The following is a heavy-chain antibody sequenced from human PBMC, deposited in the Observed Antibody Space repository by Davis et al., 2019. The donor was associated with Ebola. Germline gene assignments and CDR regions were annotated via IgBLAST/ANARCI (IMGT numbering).Heavy chain of an antibody. V-gene: IGHV2-5*08. D-gene: IGHD3-10*01. CDR3: AHTTKTYYYGTEMGY. J-gene: IGHJ4*02. Sequence: LRLSCTVSGGSISSGGYYWSWIRQPPGKALEWLALIYWDDDKRYSPSLKSRLTITKDTSKNQVVLTMTNMDPVDTATYYCAHTTKTYYYGTEMGYWGQGTLVTVSS. CDR1: GGSISSGGYY. CDR2: IYWDDDK.